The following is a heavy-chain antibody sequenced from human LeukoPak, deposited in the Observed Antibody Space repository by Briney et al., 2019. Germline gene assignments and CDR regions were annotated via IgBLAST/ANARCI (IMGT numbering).Heavy chain of an antibody. CDR3: AHRDSSGYYSVY. V-gene: IGHV3-53*01. CDR2: IYSDNT. CDR1: GFTVSSNS. Sequence: PGGSLRLSCTVSGFTVSSNSMSWVRQAPGKGLEWVSFIYSDNTHYSDSVKGRFTISRDNSKNTLYLQMNSLRAEDTAIYYCAHRDSSGYYSVYWGQGTLVTVSS. D-gene: IGHD3-22*01. J-gene: IGHJ4*02.